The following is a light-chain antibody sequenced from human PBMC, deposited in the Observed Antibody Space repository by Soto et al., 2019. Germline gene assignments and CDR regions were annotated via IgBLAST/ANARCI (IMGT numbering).Light chain of an antibody. V-gene: IGLV2-14*01. J-gene: IGLJ1*01. CDR3: CSYTSSDTDG. Sequence: QSALTQPASVAGSPRQSITISCTSTSSDVGLYDYVYWYQHHPGKAPKLMIYEVTNRPSGVSDLFSGSKSGNTASLPISGLQADDEADYYCCSYTSSDTDGFGSATKLTVL. CDR1: SSDVGLYDY. CDR2: EVT.